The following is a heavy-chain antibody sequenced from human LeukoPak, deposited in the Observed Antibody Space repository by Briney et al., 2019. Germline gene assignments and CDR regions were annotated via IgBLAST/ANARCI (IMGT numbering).Heavy chain of an antibody. D-gene: IGHD2-2*01. CDR3: ARANALYCSSTSCLFDY. V-gene: IGHV1-2*02. CDR2: INPNSGGT. J-gene: IGHJ4*02. CDR1: GYTFTGYY. Sequence: ASVKVSYKASGYTFTGYYMHWVRQAPGQGLEWMAWINPNSGGTYYAQNFHDRITMTRDTSISTAYMELSRLRSDDTAIYYCARANALYCSSTSCLFDYWGQGTLVTVSS.